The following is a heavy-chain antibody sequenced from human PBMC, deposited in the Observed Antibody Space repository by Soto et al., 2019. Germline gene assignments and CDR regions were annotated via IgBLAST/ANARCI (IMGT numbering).Heavy chain of an antibody. J-gene: IGHJ4*02. V-gene: IGHV3-7*01. CDR1: GFTFSSYW. Sequence: GGSLRLSCAASGFTFSSYWMSWVRQAPGKGLEWVANIKQDGSEKYYVDSVKGRFTISRDNAKNSLYLQMNSLRAEDTAVYYCARDNELWNIAVAGTVDYWGQGTLVTVSS. CDR3: ARDNELWNIAVAGTVDY. CDR2: IKQDGSEK. D-gene: IGHD6-19*01.